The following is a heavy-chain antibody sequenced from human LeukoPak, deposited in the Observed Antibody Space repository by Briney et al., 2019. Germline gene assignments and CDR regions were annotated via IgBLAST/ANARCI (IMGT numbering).Heavy chain of an antibody. D-gene: IGHD3-22*01. Sequence: PSETLSLTCTVSGDSISTSSYYWGWIRQPPGKGLEWLGSIYYSGSTYYNPSLKSRVTISVDTSKNQFSLNLYSVPAADTAVFYCARSYYYDYRQIDYWGQGTLVTVSS. CDR3: ARSYYYDYRQIDY. V-gene: IGHV4-39*01. J-gene: IGHJ4*02. CDR2: IYYSGST. CDR1: GDSISTSSYY.